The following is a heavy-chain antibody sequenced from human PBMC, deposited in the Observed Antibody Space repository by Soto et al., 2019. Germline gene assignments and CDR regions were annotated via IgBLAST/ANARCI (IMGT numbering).Heavy chain of an antibody. Sequence: EVQLVESGGGLVQPGGSLRLSCAASGLIFSDYHMDWVRQAPGKGLEWVGRIGGKANGYTTEYAASVKGRFTISRDDSKNSLYLQMNSLKSEDTAVYYCAMLGGWSGGSSGMDVWGQGTTVTVSS. CDR2: IGGKANGYTT. J-gene: IGHJ6*02. V-gene: IGHV3-72*01. CDR1: GLIFSDYH. D-gene: IGHD6-19*01. CDR3: AMLGGWSGGSSGMDV.